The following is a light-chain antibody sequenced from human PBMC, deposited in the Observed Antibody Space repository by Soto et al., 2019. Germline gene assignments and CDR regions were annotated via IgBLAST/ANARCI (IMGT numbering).Light chain of an antibody. CDR1: QSISSY. J-gene: IGKJ2*01. CDR2: AAS. Sequence: DIQMTQSPSSLSASVGDRVTITCRASQSISSYLNWYQQKPGIAPNLLIYAASSLQSGVPSRVSGSGSGTDFTLTISSLQPEDFATYFCQQSYTTPRTFGQGTKLEI. V-gene: IGKV1-39*01. CDR3: QQSYTTPRT.